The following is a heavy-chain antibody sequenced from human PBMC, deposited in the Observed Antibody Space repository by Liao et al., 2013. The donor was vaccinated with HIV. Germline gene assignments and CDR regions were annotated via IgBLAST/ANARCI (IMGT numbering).Heavy chain of an antibody. CDR2: INHSGST. CDR1: GGSFSGYY. J-gene: IGHJ3*02. CDR3: ARERRIDWFDAFDI. D-gene: IGHD3-9*01. V-gene: IGHV4-34*01. Sequence: QVQLQQWGAGLLKPSETLSLTCAVYGGSFSGYYWSWIRQPPGKGLEWIGEINHSGSTNYNPSLKSRVTMSVDTSKNQFSLKLTSVTAADTAVYYCARERRIDWFDAFDIWAKGHWSPSLQ.